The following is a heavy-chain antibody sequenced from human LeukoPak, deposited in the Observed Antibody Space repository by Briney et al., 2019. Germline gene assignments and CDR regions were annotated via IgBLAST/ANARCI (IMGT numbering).Heavy chain of an antibody. J-gene: IGHJ4*02. CDR1: GGTFSSYA. D-gene: IGHD6-13*01. CDR3: AMIAAAGTGVDY. V-gene: IGHV1-69*04. CDR2: IIPILGIA. Sequence: SVKVSCKASGGTFSSYAISWVRQAPGQGLEWMGRIIPILGIAKYAQKFQGRVTITADKSTSTAYMELSSLRSEDTAVYYCAMIAAAGTGVDYWGQGTLVTVSS.